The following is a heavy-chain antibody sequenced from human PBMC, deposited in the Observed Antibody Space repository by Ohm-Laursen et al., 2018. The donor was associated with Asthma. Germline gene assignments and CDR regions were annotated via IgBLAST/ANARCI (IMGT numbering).Heavy chain of an antibody. V-gene: IGHV4-31*01. D-gene: IGHD3-22*01. J-gene: IGHJ4*02. CDR1: GDSFTSGGHY. Sequence: TLSLTWTVSGDSFTSGGHYWSWIRQLPGKGLEWIGYIYYTGSTYYNPSLKSQVTISVDTSKKQFSLRLTSVTAADTAVYYCARGAFYYESTGYYFFDHWGQGVLVTVSS. CDR3: ARGAFYYESTGYYFFDH. CDR2: IYYTGST.